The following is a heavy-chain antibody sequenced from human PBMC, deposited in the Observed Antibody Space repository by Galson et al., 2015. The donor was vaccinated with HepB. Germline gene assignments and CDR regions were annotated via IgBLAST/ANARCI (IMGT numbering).Heavy chain of an antibody. CDR3: AKDLRRFGDPDAFDI. D-gene: IGHD3-10*01. V-gene: IGHV3-30-3*01. CDR2: ISYDGSNK. CDR1: GFTFSSYA. J-gene: IGHJ3*02. Sequence: SLRLSCAASGFTFSSYAMHWVRQAPGKGLEWVAVISYDGSNKYYADSVKGRFTISRDNSKNTLYLQMNSLRAEDTAVYYCAKDLRRFGDPDAFDIWGQGTMVTVSS.